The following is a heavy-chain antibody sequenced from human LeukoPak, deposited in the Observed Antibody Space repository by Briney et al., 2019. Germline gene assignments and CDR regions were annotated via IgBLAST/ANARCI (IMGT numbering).Heavy chain of an antibody. J-gene: IGHJ4*02. CDR3: AYYSSSPSSYFDY. CDR1: GFTFSSYW. CDR2: INSDGSTT. D-gene: IGHD6-6*01. Sequence: GGSLRLSCAASGFTFSSYWMHWVRQVPGKGLVWVSRINSDGSTTTYADSVKGRFTISRDNAKNTLYLQMNSLRAEDTAVYFWAYYSSSPSSYFDYWGQGTLVTVSS. V-gene: IGHV3-74*01.